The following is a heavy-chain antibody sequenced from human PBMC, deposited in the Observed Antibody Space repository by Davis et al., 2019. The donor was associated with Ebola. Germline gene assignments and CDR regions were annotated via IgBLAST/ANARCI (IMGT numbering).Heavy chain of an antibody. D-gene: IGHD1-26*01. CDR2: INSNGRYT. V-gene: IGHV3-74*01. CDR3: AKWGRELLKSPQPSQYGMDV. CDR1: GFTFSSYW. J-gene: IGHJ6*02. Sequence: GESLKISCAASGFTFSSYWIHWVRQAPGKGLVWVSRINSNGRYTIYSQSVKGRFTVSRDNAKNTLYLQMNSLRAEDTAVYYCAKWGRELLKSPQPSQYGMDVWGQGTTVTVSS.